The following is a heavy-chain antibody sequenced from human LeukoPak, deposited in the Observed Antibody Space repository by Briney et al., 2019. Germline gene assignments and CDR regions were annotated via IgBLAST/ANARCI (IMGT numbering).Heavy chain of an antibody. D-gene: IGHD2-15*01. CDR2: IVVGSGHT. CDR1: GFTFTRSA. CDR3: AADSRYCEGDCYDY. V-gene: IGHV1-58*02. Sequence: ASVKVSCKASGFTFTRSAIQWVRQARGQRLEWIGWIVVGSGHTNYAQKFQERVTITRDMSTSTAYMELSSLRSEDTAVYYCAADSRYCEGDCYDYWGQGTLVTVSS. J-gene: IGHJ4*02.